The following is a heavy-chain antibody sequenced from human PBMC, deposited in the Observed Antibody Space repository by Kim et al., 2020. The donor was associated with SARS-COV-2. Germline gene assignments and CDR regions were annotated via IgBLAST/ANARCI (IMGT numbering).Heavy chain of an antibody. V-gene: IGHV3-11*03. CDR1: GFTFSDYY. D-gene: IGHD5-18*01. CDR3: ARSTDTAMVHYYGMDV. CDR2: ISSSSSYT. J-gene: IGHJ6*02. Sequence: GGSLRLSCAASGFTFSDYYMSWIRQAPGKGLEWVSYISSSSSYTNYADSAKGRFTISRDNAKNSLYLQMNSLRAEDKAVYYCARSTDTAMVHYYGMDVWGQGTTVTVSS.